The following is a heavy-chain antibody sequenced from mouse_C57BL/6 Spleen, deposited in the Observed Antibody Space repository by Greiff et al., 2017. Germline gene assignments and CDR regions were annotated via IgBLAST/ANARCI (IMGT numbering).Heavy chain of an antibody. J-gene: IGHJ2*01. Sequence: QVQLQQSGAELVKPGASVKISCKASGYAFSSYWMNWVKQRPGKGLEWIGQIYPGDGDTNYNGKFKGKATLTADKSSSTAYMQLSSLTSEDSAVYFCARSESGSSPDYWGQGTTRTVSS. CDR2: IYPGDGDT. V-gene: IGHV1-80*01. CDR3: ARSESGSSPDY. CDR1: GYAFSSYW. D-gene: IGHD1-1*01.